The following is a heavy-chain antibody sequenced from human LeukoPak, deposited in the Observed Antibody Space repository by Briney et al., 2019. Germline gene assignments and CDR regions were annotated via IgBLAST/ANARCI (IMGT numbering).Heavy chain of an antibody. J-gene: IGHJ4*02. V-gene: IGHV1-2*02. Sequence: ASVRVSCKASGYAFTAYYLHWVRQATGQGLEWMGWINPNSGDPNYAQNFQGRVTMTRDTSGSTVYMELNRLRSDDTAVYYCVRGGDGDRRDFDFWGQGTLVTVSS. CDR3: VRGGDGDRRDFDF. CDR1: GYAFTAYY. CDR2: INPNSGDP. D-gene: IGHD5-24*01.